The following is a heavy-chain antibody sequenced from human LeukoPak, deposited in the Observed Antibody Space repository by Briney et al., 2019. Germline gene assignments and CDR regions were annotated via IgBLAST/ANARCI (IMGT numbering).Heavy chain of an antibody. J-gene: IGHJ5*02. CDR1: GGTFSSYA. CDR2: IIPIFGTA. CDR3: ARDLGYFDWLPKNRAWFDP. D-gene: IGHD3-9*01. V-gene: IGHV1-69*05. Sequence: SVKVSCKASGGTFSSYALSWVRQAPGQGLEWMGGIIPIFGTANYAQKFQGRVTITTDESTSTAYMELSSLRSEDTAVYYCARDLGYFDWLPKNRAWFDPWGQGTLVTVSS.